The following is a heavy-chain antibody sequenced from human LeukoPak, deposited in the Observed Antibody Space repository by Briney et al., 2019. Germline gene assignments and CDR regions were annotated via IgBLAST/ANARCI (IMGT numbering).Heavy chain of an antibody. Sequence: ASVKVSCKASGGTFISYAISWVRQAPGQGLEWMGGIIAVFGTANYAQKFQGRVTITADESTSTAYMDLSSLTFEDTAVYYCGISPSLPQPRWHYRYMDVWGKGTTVTVSS. CDR1: GGTFISYA. CDR2: IIAVFGTA. D-gene: IGHD4-11*01. V-gene: IGHV1-69*13. J-gene: IGHJ6*03. CDR3: GISPSLPQPRWHYRYMDV.